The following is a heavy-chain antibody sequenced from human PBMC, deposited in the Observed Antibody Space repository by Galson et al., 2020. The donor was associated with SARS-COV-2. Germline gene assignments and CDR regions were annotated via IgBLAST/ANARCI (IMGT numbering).Heavy chain of an antibody. CDR2: LGSGGGTS. V-gene: IGHV3-23*01. CDR1: GITLTTFG. J-gene: IGHJ5*02. CDR3: TAGRIGH. Sequence: GESLKISCAASGITLTTFGMSWVRRAPGKGLEWVSSLGSGGGTSYYAESVKGRFTISRDNSKNTLYMQMNSLRAEDTAVYYCTAGRIGHWGQGTLVTVSS.